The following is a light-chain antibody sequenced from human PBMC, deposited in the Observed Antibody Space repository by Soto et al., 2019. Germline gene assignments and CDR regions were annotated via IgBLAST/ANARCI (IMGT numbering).Light chain of an antibody. Sequence: DIQMTQSPSTLSASVGDRVTITCRASQSISSWLAWYQQKPGKAPNLLIYKASTLERGVPSRFGGSGSGTAYTLTISSRQHDDFATYYCQQYNSYSRTFGQGTKVEIK. J-gene: IGKJ1*01. CDR1: QSISSW. V-gene: IGKV1-5*03. CDR3: QQYNSYSRT. CDR2: KAS.